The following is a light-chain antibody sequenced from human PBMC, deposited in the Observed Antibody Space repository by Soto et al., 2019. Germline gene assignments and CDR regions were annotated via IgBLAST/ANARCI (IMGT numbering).Light chain of an antibody. CDR2: GAV. CDR1: QAITSY. CDR3: LQTYSAPYT. Sequence: DIQMTQSPSSLSAIVGDRVTLTCRASQAITSYLNWYQEKEGKAPKLLIYGAVNVETGVPSRFSGSGSGTDFTLTINSLQPEDFATYSRLQTYSAPYTFGQGTKLEI. J-gene: IGKJ2*01. V-gene: IGKV1-39*01.